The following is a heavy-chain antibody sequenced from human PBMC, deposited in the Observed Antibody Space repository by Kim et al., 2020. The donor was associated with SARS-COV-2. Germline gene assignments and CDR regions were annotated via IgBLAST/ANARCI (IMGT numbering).Heavy chain of an antibody. J-gene: IGHJ3*02. Sequence: DSVKGRFTITRENSKKPLYLQMNSLRAEDTAVYYCARATDVLRYFGAFDIWGQGTMVTVSS. D-gene: IGHD3-9*01. CDR3: ARATDVLRYFGAFDI. V-gene: IGHV3-30*01.